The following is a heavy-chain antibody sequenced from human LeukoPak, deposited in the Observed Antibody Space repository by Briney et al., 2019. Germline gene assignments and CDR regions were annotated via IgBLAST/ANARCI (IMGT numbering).Heavy chain of an antibody. Sequence: GRSLRLSCAASGFTFSSYGMHWVRQAPGEGLEWVAVISYDGSSKYYADSVKGRFTISRDNSKNTLYLQMNSLRAEDTAVYYCAKASGSRAFDYWGQGTLVTVSS. J-gene: IGHJ4*02. CDR2: ISYDGSSK. D-gene: IGHD1-26*01. V-gene: IGHV3-30*18. CDR3: AKASGSRAFDY. CDR1: GFTFSSYG.